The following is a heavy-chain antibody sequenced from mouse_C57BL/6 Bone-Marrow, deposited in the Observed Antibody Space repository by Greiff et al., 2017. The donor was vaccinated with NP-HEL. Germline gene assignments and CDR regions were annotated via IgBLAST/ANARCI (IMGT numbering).Heavy chain of an antibody. CDR3: ARNGAGGYWGFAY. V-gene: IGHV1-19*01. CDR2: INPYNGGT. D-gene: IGHD2-3*01. CDR1: GYTFTDYY. J-gene: IGHJ3*01. Sequence: EVQLQQSGPVLVKPGASVKMSCKASGYTFTDYYMNWVKQSHGKSLEWIGVINPYNGGTSYNQKFKGKATLTVDKSSSTAYMELNSLTSEDSAVYYCARNGAGGYWGFAYWGQGTLVTVSA.